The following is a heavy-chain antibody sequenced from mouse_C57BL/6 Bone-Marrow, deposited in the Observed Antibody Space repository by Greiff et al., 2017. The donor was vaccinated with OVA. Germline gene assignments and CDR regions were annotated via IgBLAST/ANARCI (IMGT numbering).Heavy chain of an antibody. CDR3: ARHGDYGSFFDY. CDR2: ISSGGSYT. Sequence: EVKLMESGGDLVKPGGSLKLSCAASGYTFSSYGMSWVRQTPGKRLEWVANISSGGSYTYYPDSVKGRFTISIDNAKNTLYLQMSSLTSDDTASYYCARHGDYGSFFDYWGQGTTLTVTS. V-gene: IGHV5-6*01. D-gene: IGHD1-1*01. J-gene: IGHJ2*01. CDR1: GYTFSSYG.